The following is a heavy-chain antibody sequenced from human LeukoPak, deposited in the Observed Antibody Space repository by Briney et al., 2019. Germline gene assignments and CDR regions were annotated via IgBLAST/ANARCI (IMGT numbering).Heavy chain of an antibody. V-gene: IGHV3-64*01. D-gene: IGHD1-26*01. J-gene: IGHJ4*02. CDR2: ISANGRNT. Sequence: GGSLRLSCVTSGFTFTNYWMSWVRQAPGKGLEYVSDISANGRNTYYASSVKGRFTISRDNSKNTLYLQMGSLRAEDLAVYYCARVGLGSGFDYWGQGTLVTVSS. CDR1: GFTFTNYW. CDR3: ARVGLGSGFDY.